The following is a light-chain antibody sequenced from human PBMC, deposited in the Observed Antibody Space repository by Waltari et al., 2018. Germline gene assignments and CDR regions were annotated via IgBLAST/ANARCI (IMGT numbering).Light chain of an antibody. CDR1: QSVLSRSNNKNY. CDR3: QQDHSNPPWT. CDR2: WAS. J-gene: IGKJ1*01. Sequence: DFVMTQSPDSLAVSLGERATINCKSSQSVLSRSNNKNYLAWYQQKPGQPPKLLIYWASTRESGVPDRFSGSGSGTDFTLTISSVQAEDAAFYYCQQDHSNPPWTFGQGTKVVVK. V-gene: IGKV4-1*01.